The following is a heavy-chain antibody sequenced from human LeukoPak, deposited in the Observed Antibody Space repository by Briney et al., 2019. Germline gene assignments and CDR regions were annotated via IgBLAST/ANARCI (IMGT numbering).Heavy chain of an antibody. CDR1: GFTFSSYS. V-gene: IGHV3-21*04. CDR2: ISSSSSYI. CDR3: ARNRVVVTANPGIYYYYGMDV. D-gene: IGHD2-21*02. Sequence: GGSLRLSCAASGFTFSSYSMNWVRQAPGKGLEWVSSISSSSSYIYYADSVKGRFTISRDNAKNSLYLQMNSLRAEDTAVYYCARNRVVVTANPGIYYYYGMDVWGQGTTVTVSS. J-gene: IGHJ6*02.